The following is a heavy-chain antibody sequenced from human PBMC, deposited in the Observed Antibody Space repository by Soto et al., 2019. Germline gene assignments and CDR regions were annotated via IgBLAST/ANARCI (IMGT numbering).Heavy chain of an antibody. CDR1: GGSISSSSYY. V-gene: IGHV4-39*01. Sequence: PSETLSLTYTVSGGSISSSSYYWGWIRQPPGKGMEWIGSIYYSGSTYYNPSLKSRVTISVDTSKNQFSLKLSSVTAADTAVYYCARPIYDFWSGYYYYYYGMDVWGQGTTVTSP. CDR2: IYYSGST. D-gene: IGHD3-3*01. J-gene: IGHJ6*02. CDR3: ARPIYDFWSGYYYYYYGMDV.